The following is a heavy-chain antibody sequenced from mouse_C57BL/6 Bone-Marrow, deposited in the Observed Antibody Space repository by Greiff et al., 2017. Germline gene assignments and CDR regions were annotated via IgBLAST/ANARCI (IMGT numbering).Heavy chain of an antibody. CDR1: GFTFSSYG. V-gene: IGHV5-6*01. D-gene: IGHD2-4*01. J-gene: IGHJ4*01. CDR3: ARQGDDDGDAMDY. CDR2: IRSGGSYT. Sequence: EVHLVESGGDLVKPGGSLKLSCAASGFTFSSYGMSWVRQTPDKRLEWVATIRSGGSYTYYPDSVKGRFTISRDNAKNTLYLQMCSLKSADTAMYYCARQGDDDGDAMDYWGQGTSVTVSS.